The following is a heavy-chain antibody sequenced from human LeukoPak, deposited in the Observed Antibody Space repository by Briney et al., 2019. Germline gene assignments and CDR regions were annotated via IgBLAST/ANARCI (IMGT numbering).Heavy chain of an antibody. D-gene: IGHD6-19*01. J-gene: IGHJ4*02. V-gene: IGHV4-4*02. Sequence: SETLSLTCAVSGGSISGSNWWSWVRQPPRKGLEWIGEIYHSGSTNYNPSLKSRVTISVDKSKNQLSLKLSSVTAADTAVYYCTTRYSSGWFIVWGQGTLVTVSS. CDR2: IYHSGST. CDR3: TTRYSSGWFIV. CDR1: GGSISGSNW.